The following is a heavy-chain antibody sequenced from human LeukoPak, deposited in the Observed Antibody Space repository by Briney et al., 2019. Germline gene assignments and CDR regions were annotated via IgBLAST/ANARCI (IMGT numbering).Heavy chain of an antibody. J-gene: IGHJ4*02. V-gene: IGHV3-23*01. CDR3: AKDSSGDS. D-gene: IGHD3-22*01. CDR2: ISGSGGST. CDR1: GFTFSSSA. Sequence: PGGSLRLSCAASGFTFSSSAMGWVRQAQEKGLEWVSAISGSGGSTYYADSVKGRFTIYRDNSQNTLYLQMNSLRAEDTAVYYCAKDSSGDSWGQGTLVTVSS.